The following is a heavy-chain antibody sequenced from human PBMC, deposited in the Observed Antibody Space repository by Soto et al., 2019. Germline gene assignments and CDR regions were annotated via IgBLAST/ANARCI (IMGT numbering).Heavy chain of an antibody. V-gene: IGHV4-31*03. J-gene: IGHJ4*02. D-gene: IGHD6-6*01. CDR2: TYYSGST. CDR1: GGSISSGGYY. CDR3: ARFSSSPNFDY. Sequence: QVQLQESGPGLVNPSQTLSLTCTVSGGSISSGGYYWSWNRQHPGKGLEWIGYTYYSGSTYYNPSPKGRVTISVDTSKNQYSLKLSSVTAADTAVYSCARFSSSPNFDYWGQGTLVTVSS.